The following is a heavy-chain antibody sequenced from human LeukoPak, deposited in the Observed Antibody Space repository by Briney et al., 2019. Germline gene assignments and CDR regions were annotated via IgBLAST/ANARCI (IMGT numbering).Heavy chain of an antibody. CDR3: KTHPIASAGPICDAFDV. CDR1: GFTFSNFD. D-gene: IGHD6-13*01. CDR2: ISYDGANE. J-gene: IGHJ3*01. Sequence: PGTSLRLSCSASGFTFSNFDFHWVRQAPGKGLEWVAVISYDGANEYYADSVKGRFTISRDDSKSAVFLQMNSLRAEDSASYYCKTHPIASAGPICDAFDVWGQGTRVTVS. V-gene: IGHV3-30*03.